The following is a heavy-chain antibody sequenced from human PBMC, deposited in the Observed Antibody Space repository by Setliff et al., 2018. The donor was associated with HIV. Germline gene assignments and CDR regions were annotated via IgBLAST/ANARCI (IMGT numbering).Heavy chain of an antibody. CDR2: IYHSGST. J-gene: IGHJ6*03. V-gene: IGHV4-38-2*02. D-gene: IGHD2-8*01. CDR1: GYSISSGYY. Sequence: PSETLSLTCAVSGYSISSGYYWGWIRQPPGKGLEWIGSIYHSGSTYYNPSLKSRVTISADTSKNQVSLKLTSVTAADTAVYYCAKDAGVTGGLYRYYIDAWGNGTTVTVSS. CDR3: AKDAGVTGGLYRYYIDA.